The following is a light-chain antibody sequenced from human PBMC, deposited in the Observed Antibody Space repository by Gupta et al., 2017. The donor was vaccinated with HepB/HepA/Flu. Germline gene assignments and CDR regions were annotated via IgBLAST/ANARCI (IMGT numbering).Light chain of an antibody. CDR2: AA. CDR3: QQRNSYPLT. V-gene: IGKV1-9*01. J-gene: IGKJ5*01. CDR1: QGMSSY. Sequence: DIQLTQSPSFLSASVGDRVTITCRASQGMSSYLAWYQQKPGKARKLLIYAAYSGSGSGTEFTLTISSLQPEDFATYYCQQRNSYPLTFGQGTRLEI.